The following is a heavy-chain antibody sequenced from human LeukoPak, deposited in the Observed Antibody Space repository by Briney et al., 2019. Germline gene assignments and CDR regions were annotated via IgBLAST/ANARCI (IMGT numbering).Heavy chain of an antibody. Sequence: PGGSLRLSCAASGFTLSSYWMSWVRQAPGKGLEWVANIKQDGSEKYYVDSVKGRFTISRDNAKNSVCLQMNSLRAEDTAVYYCARAIGKSEGYWGQGTLVTVSS. CDR2: IKQDGSEK. J-gene: IGHJ4*02. D-gene: IGHD4-23*01. V-gene: IGHV3-7*01. CDR3: ARAIGKSEGY. CDR1: GFTLSSYW.